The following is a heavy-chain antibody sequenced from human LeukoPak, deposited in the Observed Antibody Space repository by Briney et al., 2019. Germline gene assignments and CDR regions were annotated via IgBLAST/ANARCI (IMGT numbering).Heavy chain of an antibody. J-gene: IGHJ4*02. CDR3: ARDPGDFWSGHNPV. Sequence: PGGSLRLSCAASGFTFSSYSMNWVRQAPGKGLEWVSSISSSSSYIYYADSVKGRFTISRDNAKNSLYLQMNSLRAEDTAVYYCARDPGDFWSGHNPVWGQGTLVTVSS. CDR1: GFTFSSYS. CDR2: ISSSSSYI. V-gene: IGHV3-21*01. D-gene: IGHD3-3*01.